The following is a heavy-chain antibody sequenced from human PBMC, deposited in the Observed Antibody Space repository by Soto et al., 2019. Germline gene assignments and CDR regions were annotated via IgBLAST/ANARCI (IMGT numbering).Heavy chain of an antibody. J-gene: IGHJ4*02. V-gene: IGHV3-30*18. CDR2: ILYDGSNN. CDR1: GFTFRRYG. CDR3: AKEHFYGSGTSVN. D-gene: IGHD3-10*01. Sequence: GGSVILYYAASGFTFRRYGPHWFRKVPVTGLEGVAVILYDGSNNYYADSVKGRFSSSRDNSKNTRYLQMNSLRAEDTAVYDCAKEHFYGSGTSVNWGQGTLVTVSS.